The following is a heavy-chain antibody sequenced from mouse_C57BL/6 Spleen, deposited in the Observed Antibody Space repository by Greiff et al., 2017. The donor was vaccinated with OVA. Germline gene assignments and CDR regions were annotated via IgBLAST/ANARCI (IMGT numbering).Heavy chain of an antibody. V-gene: IGHV1-55*01. D-gene: IGHD2-4*01. Sequence: QVQLQQPGAELVKPGASVKMSCKASGYTFTSYWITWVKQRPGQGLEWLGYISPCSGSTNYNEKFKSKATLTVDTSSSTAYMQLSSLTSEDSAVYYCARGDDYDGFAYWGQGTLVTVSA. CDR3: ARGDDYDGFAY. J-gene: IGHJ3*01. CDR2: ISPCSGST. CDR1: GYTFTSYW.